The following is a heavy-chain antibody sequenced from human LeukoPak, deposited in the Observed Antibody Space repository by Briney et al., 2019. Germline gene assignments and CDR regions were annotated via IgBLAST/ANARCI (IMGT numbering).Heavy chain of an antibody. Sequence: PGGSLRLSCAASGFTSSSYSMNWVRQAPGKGLEWVSSISSSSSYIYYADSVKGRFTISRDNAKNSLYLQMNSLRAEDTAFYYCARDLTTVTSFDFGGQGTLVTVSS. J-gene: IGHJ4*02. CDR1: GFTSSSYS. CDR3: ARDLTTVTSFDF. CDR2: ISSSSSYI. D-gene: IGHD4-17*01. V-gene: IGHV3-21*04.